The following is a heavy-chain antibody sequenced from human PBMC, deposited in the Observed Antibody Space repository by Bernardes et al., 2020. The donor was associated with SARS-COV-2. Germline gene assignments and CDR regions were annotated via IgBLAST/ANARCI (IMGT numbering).Heavy chain of an antibody. CDR1: GFTFEEYT. V-gene: IGHV3-43*01. Sequence: GGSLRLSCAASGFTFEEYTMHWVRQAPGKGLEWVSLVSWGGSTTYYADSVKGRFIISRDSSRNTVHLQMDSLRKEDTALYYCATERQSLTVFGVGHDAFDFWGQGTMVTVSS. D-gene: IGHD3-3*01. CDR3: ATERQSLTVFGVGHDAFDF. J-gene: IGHJ3*01. CDR2: VSWGGSTT.